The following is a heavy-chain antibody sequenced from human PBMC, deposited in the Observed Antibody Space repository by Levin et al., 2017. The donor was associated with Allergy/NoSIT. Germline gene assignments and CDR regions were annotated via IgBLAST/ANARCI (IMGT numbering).Heavy chain of an antibody. J-gene: IGHJ4*02. V-gene: IGHV3-30*04. D-gene: IGHD2-15*01. Sequence: GESLKISCAASGFTFSSYAMHWVRQAPGKGLEWVAVISYDGSNKYYADSVKGRFTISRDNSKNTLYLQMNSLRAEDTAVYYCARGVCSGGSCYVDYWGQGTLVTVSS. CDR1: GFTFSSYA. CDR2: ISYDGSNK. CDR3: ARGVCSGGSCYVDY.